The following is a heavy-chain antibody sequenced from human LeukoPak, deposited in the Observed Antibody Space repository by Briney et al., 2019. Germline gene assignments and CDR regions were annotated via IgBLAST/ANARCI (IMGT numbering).Heavy chain of an antibody. Sequence: GGSLRLACAASGFTFSSYAMSWVRQAPGKGLEWVAVTSHDGSNKYYADSVKGRFTISRDNSKNTLYLQMNSLRAEDTAAYYCAKDTTELVLTFDYWGQGTLVTVSS. J-gene: IGHJ4*02. V-gene: IGHV3-30*18. CDR1: GFTFSSYA. CDR3: AKDTTELVLTFDY. CDR2: TSHDGSNK. D-gene: IGHD6-6*01.